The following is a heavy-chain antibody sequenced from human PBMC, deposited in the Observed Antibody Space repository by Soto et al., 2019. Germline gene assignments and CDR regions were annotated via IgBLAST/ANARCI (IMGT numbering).Heavy chain of an antibody. J-gene: IGHJ4*02. CDR3: ATGVVGATRVFALDY. Sequence: ASVKVSCKVSGYTLTELSMHWVRQAPGKGLEWMGGFDPEDGETIYAQKFQGRVTMTEDTSTDTAYMELSSLRSEDTAVYYCATGVVGATRVFALDYWGQGTLVTVSS. D-gene: IGHD1-26*01. V-gene: IGHV1-24*01. CDR2: FDPEDGET. CDR1: GYTLTELS.